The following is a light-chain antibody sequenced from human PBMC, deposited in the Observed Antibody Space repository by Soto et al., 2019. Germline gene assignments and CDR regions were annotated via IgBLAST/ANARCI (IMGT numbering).Light chain of an antibody. CDR1: QSVRSN. CDR3: QQYNNWPPST. Sequence: EIVMTQSPATLSVSPVERDTLSCSEXQSVRSNLAWYLQKPGHATRLXIXGPXTRATGIPARFIGSGSGTEFTLTISSLRSEDFAVYYCQQYNNWPPSTFGQGTRLEIK. V-gene: IGKV3-15*01. CDR2: GPX. J-gene: IGKJ5*01.